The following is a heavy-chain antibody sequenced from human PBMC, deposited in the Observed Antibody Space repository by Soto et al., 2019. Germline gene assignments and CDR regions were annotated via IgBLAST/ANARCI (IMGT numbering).Heavy chain of an antibody. CDR3: ARKGRYYGSGSFWFDP. J-gene: IGHJ5*02. D-gene: IGHD3-10*01. CDR2: IYYSGST. V-gene: IGHV4-59*01. CDR1: GGSISSYY. Sequence: SETLSLTCTVSGGSISSYYWSWIRQPPGKGLEWIGYIYYSGSTNYNPSLKSRVTIPVDTSKNQFSLKLSSVTAADTAGYYCARKGRYYGSGSFWFDPWGQGTLVTVSS.